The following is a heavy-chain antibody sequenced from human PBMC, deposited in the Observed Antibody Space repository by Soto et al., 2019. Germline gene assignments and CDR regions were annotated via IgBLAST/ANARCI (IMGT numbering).Heavy chain of an antibody. CDR3: ARLMTTVTTVWFDP. CDR2: IYYSGST. CDR1: GGSISSSSYY. Sequence: PSETLSLTCTVSGGSISSSSYYWGWIRQPPGKGLEWIGSIYYSGSTYYNPSLKGRVTISVDTSKNQFSLKLSSVTAADTAVYYCARLMTTVTTVWFDPWGQGTLVTVSS. D-gene: IGHD4-17*01. J-gene: IGHJ5*02. V-gene: IGHV4-39*01.